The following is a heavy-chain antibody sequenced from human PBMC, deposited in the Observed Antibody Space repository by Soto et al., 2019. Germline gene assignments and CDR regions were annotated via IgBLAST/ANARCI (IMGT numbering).Heavy chain of an antibody. J-gene: IGHJ4*02. D-gene: IGHD3-9*01. CDR1: GYSFTSYW. CDR2: IYPGDSDT. Sequence: GESLKISCKGSGYSFTSYWIGWVRQMPGKGLEWMGIIYPGDSDTRYSPSFQGQVTISADKSISTAYLQWSSLKASDTAMYYCARWHSDILTGYYGYYFDYWGQGTLVTVSS. V-gene: IGHV5-51*01. CDR3: ARWHSDILTGYYGYYFDY.